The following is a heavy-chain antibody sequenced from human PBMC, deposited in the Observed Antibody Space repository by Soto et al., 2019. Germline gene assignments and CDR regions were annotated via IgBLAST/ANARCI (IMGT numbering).Heavy chain of an antibody. D-gene: IGHD3-10*01. CDR3: ARDRKSHYYGSGSYPSIFDY. CDR1: GFTFSSYS. V-gene: IGHV3-48*01. CDR2: ISSSSSTI. Sequence: GGSLRLSCAASGFTFSSYSMNWVRQAPGKGLEWVSYISSSSSTIYYADSVKGRFTISRDNAKNSLYLQMNSLRAEDTAVYYCARDRKSHYYGSGSYPSIFDYWGQGTLVTVSS. J-gene: IGHJ4*02.